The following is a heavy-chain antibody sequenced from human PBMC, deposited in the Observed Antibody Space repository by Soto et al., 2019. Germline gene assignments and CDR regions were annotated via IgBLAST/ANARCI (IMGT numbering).Heavy chain of an antibody. J-gene: IGHJ4*02. CDR2: IWYDGSNK. CDR3: ARGGGDFDSSGCSDY. CDR1: GFTFSSYG. V-gene: IGHV3-33*01. Sequence: GGSLRLSCAASGFTFSSYGMHWVRQAPGKGLEWVAVIWYDGSNKYYADSVKGRFTISRDNSKNTLYLQMNSLRAEDTAVYYCARGGGDFDSSGCSDYWGQGTLVTVSS. D-gene: IGHD3-22*01.